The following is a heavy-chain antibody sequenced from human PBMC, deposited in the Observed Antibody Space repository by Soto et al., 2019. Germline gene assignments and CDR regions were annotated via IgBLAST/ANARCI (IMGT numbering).Heavy chain of an antibody. D-gene: IGHD3-22*01. Sequence: QMQLVQSGPEVKKPGTSVKVSCKASVFTFTSSPVQWVRQARGERLERIGWIVVGSGNTNYAQKFQERVTITREMSTSTAYMELSSLRSEETAVYYCAAGGYYYDSSDYTYAHDYWGQGTLVTVSS. CDR1: VFTFTSSP. CDR3: AAGGYYYDSSDYTYAHDY. CDR2: IVVGSGNT. V-gene: IGHV1-58*01. J-gene: IGHJ4*02.